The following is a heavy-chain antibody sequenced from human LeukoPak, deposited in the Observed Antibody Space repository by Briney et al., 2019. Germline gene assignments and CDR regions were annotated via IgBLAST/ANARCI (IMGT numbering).Heavy chain of an antibody. CDR1: GYSISSGYY. D-gene: IGHD3-10*01. CDR2: IYHSGST. J-gene: IGHJ4*02. V-gene: IGHV4-38-2*01. Sequence: SETLSLTCAVSGYSISSGYYWGWIRQPPGKGLEWIGSIYHSGSTYYNPSLKSRVTISVDTSKNQFSLKLSSVTAADTAVYYCARVTPHGSGSYSTRFFDYWGQGTLVTVSS. CDR3: ARVTPHGSGSYSTRFFDY.